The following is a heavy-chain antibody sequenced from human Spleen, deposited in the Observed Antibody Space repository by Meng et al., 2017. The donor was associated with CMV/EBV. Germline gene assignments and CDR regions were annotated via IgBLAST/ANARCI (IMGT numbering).Heavy chain of an antibody. D-gene: IGHD6-13*01. CDR3: ARVAAAGRGMDV. CDR1: GFTFSSHW. J-gene: IGHJ6*02. V-gene: IGHV3-7*04. CDR2: INQDGSQK. Sequence: CADSGFTFSSHWMTWVRQAPGKGLEWVANINQDGSQKNYVDSVKGRFTISRDNAKNSLFLQMNSLRAEDTAVYYCARVAAAGRGMDVWGQGTTVTVSS.